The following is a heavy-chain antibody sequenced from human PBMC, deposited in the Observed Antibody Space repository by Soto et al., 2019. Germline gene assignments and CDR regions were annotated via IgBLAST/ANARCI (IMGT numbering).Heavy chain of an antibody. Sequence: QLQLQESGRGLVKPSENLSLTCTVSGGSITSSSYYWGWIRQPPGKGLEWIGSIYYSGSTYYNPSLKSRITNSVDTSKNQFSLKLSSVTAADTAVYYCARRKRSRYGDFHFDYWGQGTLVTVSS. CDR1: GGSITSSSYY. D-gene: IGHD4-17*01. CDR2: IYYSGST. J-gene: IGHJ4*02. CDR3: ARRKRSRYGDFHFDY. V-gene: IGHV4-39*01.